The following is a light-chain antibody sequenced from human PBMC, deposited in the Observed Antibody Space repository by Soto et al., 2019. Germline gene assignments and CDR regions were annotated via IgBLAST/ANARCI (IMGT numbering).Light chain of an antibody. CDR1: QSVSSSY. CDR3: QQYGSSLGT. Sequence: EIVLTQSPGTLSLSPGERATLSCRASQSVSSSYLAWYQQKPGQAPRLLIYGASSRATGIPDRFSVSGSGTDFTLTISRLEPEDFAVYYCQQYGSSLGTFGGGTKVEIK. J-gene: IGKJ4*01. V-gene: IGKV3-20*01. CDR2: GAS.